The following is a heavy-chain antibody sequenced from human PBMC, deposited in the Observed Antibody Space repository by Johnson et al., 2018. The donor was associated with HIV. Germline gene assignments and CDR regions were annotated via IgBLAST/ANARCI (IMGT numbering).Heavy chain of an antibody. CDR1: GFTFSSYP. V-gene: IGHV3-30*04. J-gene: IGHJ3*02. Sequence: QVQLVESGGGVVQPGRSPRLACAASGFTFSSYPMHWVRQAPGKGLEWVAVISYDGSNKYYADSVKGRFTISRDNSKNTLYLQMNSLRAEDTAVYYCARADDAFDIWGQGTMVTVSS. CDR2: ISYDGSNK. CDR3: ARADDAFDI.